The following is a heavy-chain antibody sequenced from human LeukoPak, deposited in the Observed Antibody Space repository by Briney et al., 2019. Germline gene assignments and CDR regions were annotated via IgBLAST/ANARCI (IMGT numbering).Heavy chain of an antibody. D-gene: IGHD3-16*01. CDR3: ARDLNIMITFGGFDY. CDR1: GYTFTGYY. V-gene: IGHV1-2*02. Sequence: GASVTVSCKASGYTFTGYYMHWVRQAPGQGLEGMGWINPNSGGTDYAQKFQGRVTMTRDTSISTAYMELSRLRSDDTAVYYCARDLNIMITFGGFDYWGQGTLVTVSS. J-gene: IGHJ4*02. CDR2: INPNSGGT.